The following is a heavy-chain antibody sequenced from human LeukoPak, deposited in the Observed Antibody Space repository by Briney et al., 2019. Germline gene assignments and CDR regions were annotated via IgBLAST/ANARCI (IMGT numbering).Heavy chain of an antibody. V-gene: IGHV4-59*01. D-gene: IGHD3-22*01. CDR3: ARVPPYYYDSSGYNPEPRYWYFDL. Sequence: SETLSLTCTVSGGSISSYYWSWTRQPPGKGLEWIGYIYYSGSTNYNPSLKSRVTISVDTSKNQFSLRLSSVTAADTAVYYCARVPPYYYDSSGYNPEPRYWYFDLWGRGTLVTVSS. CDR2: IYYSGST. CDR1: GGSISSYY. J-gene: IGHJ2*01.